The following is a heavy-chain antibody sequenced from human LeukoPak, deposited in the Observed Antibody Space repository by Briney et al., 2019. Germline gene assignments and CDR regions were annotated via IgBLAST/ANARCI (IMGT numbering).Heavy chain of an antibody. CDR1: GYTFTSYC. CDR3: ARVLSSDWGRPVYDFDY. V-gene: IGHV1-46*01. D-gene: IGHD6-19*01. Sequence: GASVKVSCKASGYTFTSYCFHLVRQPPAPGIEWMGIINLSGGGTSYAQTFPGKVTMTIDRSTTTDNMDLHRQRSEDTAVYYCARVLSSDWGRPVYDFDYWGQGTLVTVSS. J-gene: IGHJ4*02. CDR2: INLSGGGT.